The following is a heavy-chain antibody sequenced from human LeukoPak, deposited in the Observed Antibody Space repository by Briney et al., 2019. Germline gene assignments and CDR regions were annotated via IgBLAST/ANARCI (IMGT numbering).Heavy chain of an antibody. CDR1: GGTFSSYA. CDR3: ARAIWFGEFLNWFDP. J-gene: IGHJ5*02. V-gene: IGHV1-69*05. CDR2: IIPIFGTA. D-gene: IGHD3-10*01. Sequence: SVKVSCKASGGTFSSYAISWVRQAPGQGLEWMGGIIPIFGTANYAQKFQGRVTITTDGSTSTAYMELSSLRSEDTAVYYCARAIWFGEFLNWFDPWGQGTLVTVSS.